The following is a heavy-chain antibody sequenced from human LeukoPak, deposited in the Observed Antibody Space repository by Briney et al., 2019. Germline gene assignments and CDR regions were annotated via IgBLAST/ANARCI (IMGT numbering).Heavy chain of an antibody. CDR2: IHASGPT. D-gene: IGHD5-18*01. Sequence: MASETLSLTCTVSGGSISTYYWSWIRRPPGKGLEWIAYIHASGPTNYNPPLKSRITISVDTSKNQFSLKLSSVTAADTAVYYCASSASHTAGLWFDPWGQGTLVTVSS. V-gene: IGHV4-4*09. CDR1: GGSISTYY. J-gene: IGHJ5*02. CDR3: ASSASHTAGLWFDP.